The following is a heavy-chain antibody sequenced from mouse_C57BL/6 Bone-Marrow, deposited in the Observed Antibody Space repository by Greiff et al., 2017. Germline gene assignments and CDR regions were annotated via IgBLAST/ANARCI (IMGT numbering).Heavy chain of an antibody. CDR3: ARGPSYYGSSYGRYFDV. CDR1: GYAFTNYL. V-gene: IGHV1-54*01. CDR2: INPGSGGT. Sequence: VQLQQSGAELVRPGTSVKVSCKASGYAFTNYLIEWVKQRPGQGLEWIGVINPGSGGTNYNEKFKGKETLTADKSYSTVYMQLSSLTSEDSAVYFCARGPSYYGSSYGRYFDVWGTGTTVTVAS. D-gene: IGHD1-1*01. J-gene: IGHJ1*03.